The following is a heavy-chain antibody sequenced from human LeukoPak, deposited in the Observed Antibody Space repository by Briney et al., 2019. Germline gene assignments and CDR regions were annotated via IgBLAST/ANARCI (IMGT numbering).Heavy chain of an antibody. J-gene: IGHJ6*02. CDR3: ARDQSSGRPHYGMDV. Sequence: PSETLSLTCTVSGGSISSYYWSWIRQPAGKGLEWIGRIYTSGSTNYNPSLKSRVTMSVDTSKNQFSLKLSSVTAADTAVYYRARDQSSGRPHYGMDVWGQGTTVTVSS. V-gene: IGHV4-4*07. CDR2: IYTSGST. D-gene: IGHD6-19*01. CDR1: GGSISSYY.